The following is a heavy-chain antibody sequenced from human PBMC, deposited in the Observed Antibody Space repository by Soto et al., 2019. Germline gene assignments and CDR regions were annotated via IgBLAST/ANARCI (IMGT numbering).Heavy chain of an antibody. Sequence: GESLQISGKVSGYSFTSYWIGCVRQMTGKGLEWMGIIYPGDSDTRYSPSFQGQVTISADKSISTAYLQWSSLKASDTAMYYCARRFCSSTSCPRAFDIWGQGAMVTVSS. CDR3: ARRFCSSTSCPRAFDI. CDR2: IYPGDSDT. J-gene: IGHJ3*02. V-gene: IGHV5-51*01. D-gene: IGHD2-2*01. CDR1: GYSFTSYW.